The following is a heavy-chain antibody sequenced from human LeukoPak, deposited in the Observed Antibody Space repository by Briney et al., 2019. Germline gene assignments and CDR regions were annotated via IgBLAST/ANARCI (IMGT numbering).Heavy chain of an antibody. D-gene: IGHD6-19*01. CDR1: GGSISSYY. CDR2: IYTSGST. Sequence: SETLSLTCTVSGGSISSYYWSWIRQPPGKGLEWIGRIYTSGSTNYNPPLKSRVTMSVDTSKNQFSLKLSSVTAADTAVYYCARVNSSGWFDWFDPWGQGTLVTVSS. J-gene: IGHJ5*02. CDR3: ARVNSSGWFDWFDP. V-gene: IGHV4-4*07.